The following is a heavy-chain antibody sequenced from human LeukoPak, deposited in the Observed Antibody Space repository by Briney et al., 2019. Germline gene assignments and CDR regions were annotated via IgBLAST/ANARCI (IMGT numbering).Heavy chain of an antibody. V-gene: IGHV1-69*13. CDR1: GGSFSSYV. CDR3: AIGWKGTTGTGNDAFDI. D-gene: IGHD1-1*01. CDR2: IIPIFGTA. Sequence: ASVKVSCKASGGSFSSYVITWVRQAPGQGLEWMGDIIPIFGTANYAQKFQGRVTITADESTSTAYMELSSLRSEDTAVYYCAIGWKGTTGTGNDAFDIWGQGTMVTVSS. J-gene: IGHJ3*02.